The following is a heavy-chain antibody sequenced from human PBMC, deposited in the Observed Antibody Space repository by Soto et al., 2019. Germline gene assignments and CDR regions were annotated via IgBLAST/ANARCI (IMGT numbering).Heavy chain of an antibody. CDR1: GFTFSSYE. Sequence: PGGSLSLSCAASGFTFSSYEMNWVRQAPGKGLEWVSYISNSGSTIYYADSVKGRFTISRDNAKNSLYLQMNSLRAEDTAVYYCARDPIITMLVVVDWYFDLWGRGTLVTVSS. J-gene: IGHJ2*01. V-gene: IGHV3-48*03. D-gene: IGHD3-22*01. CDR2: ISNSGSTI. CDR3: ARDPIITMLVVVDWYFDL.